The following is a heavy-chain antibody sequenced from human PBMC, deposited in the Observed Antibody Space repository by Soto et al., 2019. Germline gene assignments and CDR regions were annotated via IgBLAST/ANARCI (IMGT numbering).Heavy chain of an antibody. Sequence: ASVKVSCKASGYTFTSYAMHWVRQAPGQRLEWMGWINAGNGNTKYSQKFQGRVTITRDTSASTAYMELSSLRSEDTAVYYCGRDLPPSSGSEYWGQGTLVTVSS. CDR2: INAGNGNT. CDR3: GRDLPPSSGSEY. CDR1: GYTFTSYA. J-gene: IGHJ4*02. D-gene: IGHD6-19*01. V-gene: IGHV1-3*01.